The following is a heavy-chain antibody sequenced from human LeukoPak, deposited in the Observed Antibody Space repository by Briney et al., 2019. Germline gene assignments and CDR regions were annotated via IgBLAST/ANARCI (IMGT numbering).Heavy chain of an antibody. CDR1: GFTFSDYY. CDR2: ISYRTSHI. CDR3: GRAFPPLRTAAAGDY. V-gene: IGHV3-11*06. D-gene: IGHD6-13*01. J-gene: IGHJ4*02. Sequence: GGSLRLSCAASGFTFSDYYMSWIRQAPGKGLEWVSSISYRTSHIYDADSVKGRFTISRDNAKNSLYLQMDSLRAEDTAVYFCGRAFPPLRTAAAGDYWGQGTLVTVSS.